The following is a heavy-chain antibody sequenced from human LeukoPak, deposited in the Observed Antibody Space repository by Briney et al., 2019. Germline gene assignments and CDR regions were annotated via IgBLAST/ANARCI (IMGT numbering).Heavy chain of an antibody. V-gene: IGHV4-59*01. CDR1: GGSISSYY. CDR2: IYYSGGT. J-gene: IGHJ4*02. CDR3: ARVTGYVIEDNFDY. D-gene: IGHD2-15*01. Sequence: SETLSLTCTVSGGSISSYYWSWIRQPPGKGLEWIGYIYYSGGTNYNPSLKSRVTISVDTSKNQFSLKLSSLTAADTAVYYCARVTGYVIEDNFDYWGQGTLVTVSS.